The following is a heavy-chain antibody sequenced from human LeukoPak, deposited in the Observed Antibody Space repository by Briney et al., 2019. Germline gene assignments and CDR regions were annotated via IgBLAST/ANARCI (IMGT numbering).Heavy chain of an antibody. CDR2: VYYTGTT. CDR3: ARLPASMGDYYDRSGFDY. J-gene: IGHJ4*02. Sequence: SETLSLTCSVSGGSINNYYGTWIRQAPGKGLEWIGNVYYTGTTNYNPSLKSRVTISVDTSKNQFSLKLSSVTAADSAVYYCARLPASMGDYYDRSGFDYWGQGTLVTVSS. CDR1: GGSINNYY. D-gene: IGHD3-22*01. V-gene: IGHV4-59*08.